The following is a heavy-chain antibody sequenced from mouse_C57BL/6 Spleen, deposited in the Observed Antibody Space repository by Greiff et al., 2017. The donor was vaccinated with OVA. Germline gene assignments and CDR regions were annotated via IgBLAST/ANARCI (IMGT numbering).Heavy chain of an antibody. J-gene: IGHJ3*01. Sequence: EVKLQESGPGLVKPSQSLSLTCSVTGYSITSGYYWNWIRQFPGNKLEWMGYISYDGSNNYNPSLKNRISITRDTSKNQFFLKLNSVTTEDTATYYCAREENYSNYAWFAYWGQGTLVTVSA. D-gene: IGHD2-5*01. CDR2: ISYDGSN. CDR3: AREENYSNYAWFAY. CDR1: GYSITSGYY. V-gene: IGHV3-6*01.